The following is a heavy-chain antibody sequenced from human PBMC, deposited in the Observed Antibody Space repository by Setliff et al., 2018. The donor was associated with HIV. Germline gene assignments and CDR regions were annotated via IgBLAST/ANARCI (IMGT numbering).Heavy chain of an antibody. CDR3: ARHSITLVVGVPERDDAFDI. V-gene: IGHV4-39*01. CDR2: IHYSGST. J-gene: IGHJ3*02. D-gene: IGHD3-22*01. CDR1: GGSISSSNYY. Sequence: SETLSLTCTVSGGSISSSNYYWGWIRQPPGKGLEWIGSIHYSGSTYDNPSLKSRVTISVDTSKNQFSLKLSSVTAADTAVYYCARHSITLVVGVPERDDAFDIWGQGTMVTVSS.